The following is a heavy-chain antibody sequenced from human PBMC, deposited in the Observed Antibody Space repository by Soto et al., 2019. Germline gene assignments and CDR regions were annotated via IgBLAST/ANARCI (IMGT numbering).Heavy chain of an antibody. J-gene: IGHJ4*02. Sequence: QITLRESGPTLVKPTQRLTLTCTVSGFSISSSGVGVCWIRQSPVKALEWLALIYWDGGERYSPPLKNTLIINKDTSKNQGVLTMTVMDPVDTATYSCAHHASAASAGIYFDYWGQGSLVTVSS. V-gene: IGHV2-5*02. CDR1: GFSISSSGVG. D-gene: IGHD1-1*01. CDR2: IYWDGGE. CDR3: AHHASAASAGIYFDY.